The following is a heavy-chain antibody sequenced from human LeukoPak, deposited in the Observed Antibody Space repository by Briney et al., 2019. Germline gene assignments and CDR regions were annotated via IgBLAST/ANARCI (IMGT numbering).Heavy chain of an antibody. V-gene: IGHV4-31*03. CDR1: GGSISSGGYY. CDR3: ARVGDIAVAGDFDY. J-gene: IGHJ4*02. Sequence: SQTLSLTCTVSGGSISSGGYYWSWIRQHPGKGLEWIGYIYYSGSTYYNPSLKSRVTISVDTSKNQFSLKLSSVTAADTAVYYCARVGDIAVAGDFDYWGQGTLVTVSS. D-gene: IGHD6-19*01. CDR2: IYYSGST.